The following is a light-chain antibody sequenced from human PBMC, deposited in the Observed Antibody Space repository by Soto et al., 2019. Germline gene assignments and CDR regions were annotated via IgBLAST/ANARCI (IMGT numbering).Light chain of an antibody. Sequence: EIVLTQSPGILSLSPGERATLSCRASQSVSSSYLAWYQQKPGQAPRLLIYGASSRATGIPDRFSGSGSGTDFTLTISRLEPEDFAVYYCQQYGSLPFTFGPGTKVHIK. J-gene: IGKJ3*01. CDR3: QQYGSLPFT. CDR1: QSVSSSY. CDR2: GAS. V-gene: IGKV3-20*01.